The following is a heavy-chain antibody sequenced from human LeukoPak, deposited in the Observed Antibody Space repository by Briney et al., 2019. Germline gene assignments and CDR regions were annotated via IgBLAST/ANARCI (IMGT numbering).Heavy chain of an antibody. V-gene: IGHV4-59*08. D-gene: IGHD2-15*01. CDR1: GGSISSHY. CDR3: ARGPYYCSGASCLNWFDP. Sequence: SETLSLTCSVSGGSISSHYWSWIRQPPGKGLEWIGYIYYGGTTNYNPSLKSRVTISVDTSKNQFSLKLNSVTAADTAVYFCARGPYYCSGASCLNWFDPWGQGTLVTVSS. CDR2: IYYGGTT. J-gene: IGHJ5*02.